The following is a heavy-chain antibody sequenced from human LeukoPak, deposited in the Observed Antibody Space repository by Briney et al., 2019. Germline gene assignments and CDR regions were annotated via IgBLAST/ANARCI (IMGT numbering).Heavy chain of an antibody. Sequence: GASVKVSCKASGYTFTGNYMHWVRQAPGQGLERMGWINPNSGGTNYAQKFQGRVTMTRDTSIGTAYMELNRLRSDDTAVYYCARGSYDSSDFEYFHHWGQGTLVTVSS. V-gene: IGHV1-2*02. D-gene: IGHD3-22*01. CDR1: GYTFTGNY. J-gene: IGHJ1*01. CDR2: INPNSGGT. CDR3: ARGSYDSSDFEYFHH.